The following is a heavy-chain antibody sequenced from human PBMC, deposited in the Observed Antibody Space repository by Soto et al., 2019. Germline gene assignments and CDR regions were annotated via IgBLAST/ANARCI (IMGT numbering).Heavy chain of an antibody. Sequence: QVQLVQSGAEVKKPGASVKVSCKASGYTFTSYGISWVRQAPGQGLEWMGWISAYNGNTNYAQKFQGRVTMTRNTSISTAYMELSSLRSEDTAVYYCARGLGERIKDWFDPWGQGTLVTVSS. J-gene: IGHJ5*02. CDR3: ARGLGERIKDWFDP. CDR1: GYTFTSYG. V-gene: IGHV1-18*04. CDR2: ISAYNGNT. D-gene: IGHD1-26*01.